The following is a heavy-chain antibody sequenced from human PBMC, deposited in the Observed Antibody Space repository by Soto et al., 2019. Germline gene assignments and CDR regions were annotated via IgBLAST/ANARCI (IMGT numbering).Heavy chain of an antibody. Sequence: QVQLQESGPGLVKPSGTLSLNCAVSGGSISSSNWWGWFRQPPGKGLEWIGEIFHTGSTNYNPSLKSRVTISVDKSKNQFSVDLSSVTVADTAVYYCVRASSGAYSSSSFDYWGQGTLVTVSS. V-gene: IGHV4-4*02. D-gene: IGHD6-13*01. J-gene: IGHJ4*02. CDR2: IFHTGST. CDR1: GGSISSSNW. CDR3: VRASSGAYSSSSFDY.